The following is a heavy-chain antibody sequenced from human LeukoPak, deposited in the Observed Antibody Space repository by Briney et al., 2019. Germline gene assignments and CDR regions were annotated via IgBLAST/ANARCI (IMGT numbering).Heavy chain of an antibody. Sequence: GGSLRLSCAASGFTFSNYWMSWVRQAPGKGLEWVANIKQDGSEKYYVNSVKGRFTISRDNAKSSLYLQMNSLRAEDTAVYYCARKGNAFDVWGQGTMVTVSS. CDR2: IKQDGSEK. J-gene: IGHJ3*01. CDR1: GFTFSNYW. CDR3: ARKGNAFDV. V-gene: IGHV3-7*01.